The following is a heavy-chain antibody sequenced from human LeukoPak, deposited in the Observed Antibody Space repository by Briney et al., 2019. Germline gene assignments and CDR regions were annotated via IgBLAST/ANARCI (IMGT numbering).Heavy chain of an antibody. J-gene: IGHJ4*02. Sequence: PGGSLRLSCAASGFTFSSYAMSWVRQAPGKGLEWVSAISGSGGSTYYADSVKGRFTISRDNSKNTLYLQMNSLRADDTAVYYCAKDSPLYCSSTSCYYNYWGQGTLVTVSS. V-gene: IGHV3-23*01. D-gene: IGHD2-2*01. CDR2: ISGSGGST. CDR3: AKDSPLYCSSTSCYYNY. CDR1: GFTFSSYA.